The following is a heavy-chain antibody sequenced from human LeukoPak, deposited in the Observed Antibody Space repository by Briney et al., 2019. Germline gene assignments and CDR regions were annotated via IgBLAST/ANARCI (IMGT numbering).Heavy chain of an antibody. V-gene: IGHV3-23*01. CDR2: ISGSGGST. CDR1: GFTFSSYA. CDR3: ASLVWPAPRDY. Sequence: GGSLRLSCAASGFTFSSYAMSWVRQAPGKGLEWVSAISGSGGSTYYADSVKGRFTISRDNSKNTLYLQMNSLRAEDTAVYYRASLVWPAPRDYWGQRTLVTVSS. D-gene: IGHD3-16*01. J-gene: IGHJ4*02.